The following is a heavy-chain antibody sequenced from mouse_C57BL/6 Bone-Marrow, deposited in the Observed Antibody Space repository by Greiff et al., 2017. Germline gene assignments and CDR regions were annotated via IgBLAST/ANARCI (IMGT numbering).Heavy chain of an antibody. CDR3: ARSNYYGSSRDWYFDV. CDR2: IDPSDSET. D-gene: IGHD1-1*01. Sequence: VKLQQPGAELVRPGSSVKLSCKASGYTFTSYWMHWVKQRPIQGLEWIGNIDPSDSETHYNQKFKDKATLTVDKSSSTAYMQLSSLTSEDSAVYYCARSNYYGSSRDWYFDVWGTGTTVTVSS. CDR1: GYTFTSYW. J-gene: IGHJ1*03. V-gene: IGHV1-52*01.